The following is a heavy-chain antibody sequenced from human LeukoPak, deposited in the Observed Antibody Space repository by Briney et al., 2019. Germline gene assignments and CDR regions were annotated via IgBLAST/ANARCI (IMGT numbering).Heavy chain of an antibody. Sequence: GGSLRLSCAASGFTFTSYWMHWVRQAPGKGLVWVSRINSDGSSTLYADSVKGRFTISRDNAKNTLYLHMNSLRSEDTAVYYCAAHHDSSGYYGLSAFDIWGQGTMVTVSS. J-gene: IGHJ3*02. CDR2: INSDGSST. D-gene: IGHD3-22*01. CDR3: AAHHDSSGYYGLSAFDI. CDR1: GFTFTSYW. V-gene: IGHV3-74*01.